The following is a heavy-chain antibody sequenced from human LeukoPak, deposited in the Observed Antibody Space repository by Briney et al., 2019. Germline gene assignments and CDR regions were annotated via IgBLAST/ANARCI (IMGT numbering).Heavy chain of an antibody. CDR3: ARPGQWIQLWF. CDR1: GYTFTDYY. Sequence: ASVKVSCKTSGYTFTDYYIHWVRQAPGQGLEWMGWINPNSGDTQYPQKFQGRVTVTGDTSISTAYMELSRLTSDDTAVYFCARPGQWIQLWFWGQGTLVTASS. D-gene: IGHD5-18*01. J-gene: IGHJ4*02. CDR2: INPNSGDT. V-gene: IGHV1-2*02.